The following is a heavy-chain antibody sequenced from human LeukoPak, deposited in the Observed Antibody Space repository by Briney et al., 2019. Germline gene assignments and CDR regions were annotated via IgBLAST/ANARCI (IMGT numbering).Heavy chain of an antibody. CDR1: GFTFSDFW. D-gene: IGHD1-26*01. Sequence: GGSLRLSCAASGFTFSDFWMHWVRQGPEKRLVWVARIRTDGGVTDYADSVKGRFTISRDNTKSTLYLQMNSPRVGDTAVYYCTRSLYSGTNSDYRGQGTLVTVSS. CDR3: TRSLYSGTNSDY. CDR2: IRTDGGVT. V-gene: IGHV3-74*01. J-gene: IGHJ4*02.